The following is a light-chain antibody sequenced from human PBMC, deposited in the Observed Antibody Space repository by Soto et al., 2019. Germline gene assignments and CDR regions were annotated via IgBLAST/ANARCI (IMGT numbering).Light chain of an antibody. V-gene: IGKV1-5*03. CDR3: QQYNKYRT. CDR2: KAS. J-gene: IGKJ1*01. Sequence: DIQMTQSPSSLSASVGDRITITCRASQSISTWLAWYQQQPGKAPKLLIYKASSLQSGVQSRFSGSGSGTEFTLTIRSLQPDDFATYYCQQYNKYRTFGQGTKVDI. CDR1: QSISTW.